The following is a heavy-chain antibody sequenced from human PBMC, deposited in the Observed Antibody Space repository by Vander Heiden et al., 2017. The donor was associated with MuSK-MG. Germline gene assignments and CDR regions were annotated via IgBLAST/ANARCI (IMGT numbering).Heavy chain of an antibody. CDR3: AKQRLRGVSFFEY. Sequence: EVQLVQSGAEVKKPGESLKISCKASGYSCTSYWIGWVRQMPGKSLEWMGIIYPGDSDIRYSPSFQGQVTISADNSITTAYLQWSSLKASDTAMYYCAKQRLRGVSFFEYWGQGTLVTVSS. CDR2: IYPGDSDI. V-gene: IGHV5-51*01. D-gene: IGHD3-10*01. CDR1: GYSCTSYW. J-gene: IGHJ4*02.